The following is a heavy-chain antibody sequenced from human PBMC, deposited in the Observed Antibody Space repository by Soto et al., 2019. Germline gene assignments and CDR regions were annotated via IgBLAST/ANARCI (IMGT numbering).Heavy chain of an antibody. J-gene: IGHJ6*02. CDR1: GFTFSSYG. CDR3: ARVNVLLWFGESLGGMDV. CDR2: IWYDGSNK. D-gene: IGHD3-10*01. Sequence: QVQLVESGGGVVQPGRSLRLSCAASGFTFSSYGMHWVRQAPGKGLEWVAVIWYDGSNKYYADSVKGRFTISRDNSKNPLYLQMNSLRAEDTAVYYCARVNVLLWFGESLGGMDVWGQGTTVTVSS. V-gene: IGHV3-33*01.